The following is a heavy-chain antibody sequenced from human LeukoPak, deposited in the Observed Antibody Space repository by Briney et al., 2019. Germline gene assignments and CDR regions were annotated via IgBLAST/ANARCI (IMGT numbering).Heavy chain of an antibody. V-gene: IGHV1-46*01. D-gene: IGHD3-22*01. CDR3: ARDGDYYDSSGYTDY. J-gene: IGHJ4*02. Sequence: GASVKVSCKASGYTFTSYYMHWVRQAPGQGLEWVGIINPSGGSTSYAQKFQGRVTMTRDMSTSTVYMELSSLRSEDTAVYYCARDGDYYDSSGYTDYWGQGTLVTVSS. CDR2: INPSGGST. CDR1: GYTFTSYY.